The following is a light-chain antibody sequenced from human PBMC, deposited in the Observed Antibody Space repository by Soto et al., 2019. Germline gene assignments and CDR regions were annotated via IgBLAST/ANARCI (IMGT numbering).Light chain of an antibody. CDR2: KAS. V-gene: IGKV1-5*03. J-gene: IGKJ5*01. CDR3: QQYNSYSPWT. Sequence: DIQMTQSPSTLSGSVGDRVTITCRASQTISSWLAWYQQKPGKAPKLLIYKASTLKSGVPSRFSGSGSGTEFTLTISSLQPDDFATYYCQQYNSYSPWTFGQGTRL. CDR1: QTISSW.